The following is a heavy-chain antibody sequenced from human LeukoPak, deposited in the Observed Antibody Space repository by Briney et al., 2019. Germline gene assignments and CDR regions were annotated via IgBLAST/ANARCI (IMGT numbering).Heavy chain of an antibody. V-gene: IGHV1-2*02. CDR1: GYTFTGYY. CDR3: ARYPYSGYDAFDY. Sequence: ASVKVSCKASGYTFTGYYMHWVRQAPGQGLEWMGWINPNSGGTNYAQKFQGRVTMTRDTSISTAYMELSRLRSDDTAVYYCARYPYSGYDAFDYWGQGTLVTVSS. D-gene: IGHD5-12*01. J-gene: IGHJ4*02. CDR2: INPNSGGT.